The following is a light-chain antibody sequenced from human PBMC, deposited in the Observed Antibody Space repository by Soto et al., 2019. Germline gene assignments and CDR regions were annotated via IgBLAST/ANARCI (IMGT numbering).Light chain of an antibody. J-gene: IGKJ1*01. CDR3: QQYNEWSRT. CDR1: QSVSSSY. Sequence: EIVLKQSPGTLSLSPGERATLSCRASQSVSSSYLAWYQQKPGQAPRLLIYGASARATGVPARFSGSGSGTDFTLTISSLQSEDFAVYYCQQYNEWSRTFGQGTKVDI. CDR2: GAS. V-gene: IGKV3-20*01.